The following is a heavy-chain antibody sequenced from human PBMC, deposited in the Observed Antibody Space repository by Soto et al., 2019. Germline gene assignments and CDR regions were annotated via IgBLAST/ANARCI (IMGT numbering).Heavy chain of an antibody. CDR2: FDPEDGET. V-gene: IGHV1-24*01. J-gene: IGHJ4*02. CDR3: ATDQGGGSHTLFDC. D-gene: IGHD2-15*01. Sequence: ASVKVSCKVSGYTLTELSMHWVRQAPGKGLEWMGGFDPEDGETIYAQKFQGRVTMTEDTSTDTAYMELSSLRSADTAVYYCATDQGGGSHTLFDCWGQGTLVTVS. CDR1: GYTLTELS.